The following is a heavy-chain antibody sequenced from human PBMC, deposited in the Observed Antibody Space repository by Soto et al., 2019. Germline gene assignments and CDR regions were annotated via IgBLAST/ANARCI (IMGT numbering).Heavy chain of an antibody. V-gene: IGHV1-2*04. CDR3: AAGGIAAAGPTRHYYYYGMDV. D-gene: IGHD6-13*01. CDR2: INPNSGDT. J-gene: IGHJ6*02. CDR1: GYTFTGYY. Sequence: ASVKVSCKASGYTFTGYYMHWVRQAPGQGLEWMGWINPNSGDTNYAQKFQGWVTMTRDTSISTAYMELSRLRSDDTAVYYCAAGGIAAAGPTRHYYYYGMDVWGQGTTVTVSS.